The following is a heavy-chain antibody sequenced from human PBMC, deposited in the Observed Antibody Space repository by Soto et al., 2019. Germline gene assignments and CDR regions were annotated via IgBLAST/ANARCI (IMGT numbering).Heavy chain of an antibody. CDR3: AREPAAPNSSSWLVKAFDI. D-gene: IGHD6-13*01. Sequence: QVQLQESGPGLVKPSQTLSLTCTVSGGSISSGGYYWSWIRQHPGKGLEWIGYIYYSGSTYYNPSLKSRVTISVDTSKNQFSLKLSSVTAADTAVYYCAREPAAPNSSSWLVKAFDIWGQGTMVTVSS. V-gene: IGHV4-31*03. J-gene: IGHJ3*02. CDR1: GGSISSGGYY. CDR2: IYYSGST.